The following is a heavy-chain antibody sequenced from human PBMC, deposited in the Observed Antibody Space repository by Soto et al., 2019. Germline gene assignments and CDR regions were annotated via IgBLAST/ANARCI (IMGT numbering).Heavy chain of an antibody. CDR2: ISGSGGSI. CDR3: AKDYDTVPRYFDY. D-gene: IGHD3-9*01. J-gene: IGHJ4*02. Sequence: GGSLRLSCAASGFTFSKHAMNWVRQAPGKGLEWVSSISGSGGSIYYADSVKGRFTISRDYSKNTVYLQMNSLRTEDTAMYYCAKDYDTVPRYFDYWGQGTLVTVSS. CDR1: GFTFSKHA. V-gene: IGHV3-23*01.